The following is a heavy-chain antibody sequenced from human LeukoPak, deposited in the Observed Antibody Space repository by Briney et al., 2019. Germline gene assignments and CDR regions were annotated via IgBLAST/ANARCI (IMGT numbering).Heavy chain of an antibody. J-gene: IGHJ4*02. CDR2: IGTAGDT. Sequence: PGGSLRLSCAASGFTFSDYDMHWVRQATGKGLGWVSAIGTAGDTYYTGSVKGRFTISRENAKNSLYLQMNSLRAGDTAVYYCVRVAKERVGGVYYFDYWGQGTPVTVSS. CDR1: GFTFSDYD. V-gene: IGHV3-13*01. D-gene: IGHD1-1*01. CDR3: VRVAKERVGGVYYFDY.